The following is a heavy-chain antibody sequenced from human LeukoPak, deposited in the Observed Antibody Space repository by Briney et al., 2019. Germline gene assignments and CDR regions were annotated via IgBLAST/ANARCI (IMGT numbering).Heavy chain of an antibody. D-gene: IGHD3-16*01. CDR2: INPNSGGT. J-gene: IGHJ6*03. Sequence: ASVKVSCKSSGYTFTGYYMHWVRQAPGQGLEWMGWINPNSGGTNYAQKFQGRVTMTRDTSISTAYMELSRLRSDDTAVYYCARDTRLRSYYYMDVWGKGTTVTVSS. CDR3: ARDTRLRSYYYMDV. V-gene: IGHV1-2*02. CDR1: GYTFTGYY.